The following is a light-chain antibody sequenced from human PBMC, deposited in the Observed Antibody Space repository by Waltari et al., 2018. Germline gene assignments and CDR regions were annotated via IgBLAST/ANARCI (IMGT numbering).Light chain of an antibody. CDR2: EGT. V-gene: IGLV2-23*01. J-gene: IGLJ1*01. CDR3: CSYAGSTTFLYV. Sequence: QSALTQPASVSGSPGQSITISCTGSSNALGPYHLVSRSQQPPGKAPKLMIYEGTERPSGVSNRFSGSKSGNTASLTISGLQAEDEADYYCCSYAGSTTFLYVFGTGTKVTVL. CDR1: SNALGPYHL.